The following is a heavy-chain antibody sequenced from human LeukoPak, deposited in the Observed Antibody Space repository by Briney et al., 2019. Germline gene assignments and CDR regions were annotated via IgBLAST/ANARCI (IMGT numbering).Heavy chain of an antibody. CDR2: IKQDGSEK. J-gene: IGHJ4*02. CDR1: GFTFSSYW. Sequence: PGGSLRLSCAASGFTFSSYWMSWVRQAPGKGLEWVANIKQDGSEKYYVDSVKGRFTISRDNAKNSLYLKMNSLRDEDTAVYYCGRDDYTATSNWGQGTLVTVSS. D-gene: IGHD5-18*01. CDR3: GRDDYTATSN. V-gene: IGHV3-7*05.